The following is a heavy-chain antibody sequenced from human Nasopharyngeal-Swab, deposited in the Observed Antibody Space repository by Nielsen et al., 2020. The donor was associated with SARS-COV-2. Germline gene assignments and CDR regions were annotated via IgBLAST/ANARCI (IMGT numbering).Heavy chain of an antibody. CDR3: AKGRWGQQYFDY. Sequence: SLKISCTASGFTFDDYAMHWVRPVPGKGLEWVSGINGNSGIIGYADSMKGRFTISRDNAKNSLYLQMNSLRAEDTAFYYCAKGRWGQQYFDYWGQGILVTVSS. CDR2: INGNSGII. D-gene: IGHD5-24*01. J-gene: IGHJ4*02. V-gene: IGHV3-9*01. CDR1: GFTFDDYA.